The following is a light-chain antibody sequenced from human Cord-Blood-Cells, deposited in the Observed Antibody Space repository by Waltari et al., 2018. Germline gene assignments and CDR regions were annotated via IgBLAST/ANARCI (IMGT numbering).Light chain of an antibody. CDR2: DVS. Sequence: QSALTQPASVSGSPGQSITISCTGTSSDVGGYNYVPWYQQHPGKAPKLMMYDVSKRHSGVSNRFSGSKSGNTASLTISGLQAEDEADYYCSSYTSSSTVVFGGGTKLTVL. CDR3: SSYTSSSTVV. V-gene: IGLV2-14*01. CDR1: SSDVGGYNY. J-gene: IGLJ2*01.